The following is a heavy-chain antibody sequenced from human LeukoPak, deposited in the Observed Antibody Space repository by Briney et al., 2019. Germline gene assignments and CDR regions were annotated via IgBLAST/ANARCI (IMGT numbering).Heavy chain of an antibody. CDR3: AREKGAARRMVYYYYGMDV. D-gene: IGHD6-6*01. CDR1: GFTFSSYS. J-gene: IGHJ6*02. Sequence: GGSLRLSCAASGFTFSSYSMNWIRQAPGKGLEWVSSISSSTSYIYYADSVKGRFTISKDNAKNSLYLQMNSLRAEDTAVYYCAREKGAARRMVYYYYGMDVWGQGTTVTVSS. CDR2: ISSSTSYI. V-gene: IGHV3-21*01.